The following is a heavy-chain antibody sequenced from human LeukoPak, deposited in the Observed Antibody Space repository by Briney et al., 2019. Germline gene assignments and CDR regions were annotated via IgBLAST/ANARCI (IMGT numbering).Heavy chain of an antibody. CDR2: ISGSGGST. J-gene: IGHJ4*02. Sequence: GGSLILSCAASGFTFSTYAMSWVRQAPGKGLEWVSSISGSGGSTYYADSVKGRFTISRDNSKDTLYLQMNSLRAEDTAVYYCAKKESITMVRGVISPYFDYWGQGTLVTVSS. CDR1: GFTFSTYA. D-gene: IGHD3-10*01. CDR3: AKKESITMVRGVISPYFDY. V-gene: IGHV3-23*01.